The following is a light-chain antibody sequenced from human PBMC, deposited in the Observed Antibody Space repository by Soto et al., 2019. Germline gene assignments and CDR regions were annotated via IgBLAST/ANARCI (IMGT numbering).Light chain of an antibody. CDR2: GAS. CDR3: QQYGSSPQT. CDR1: QSVTSNS. Sequence: EIVLTQSPGTLSLSLGERATLSCRASQSVTSNSLSWYQQKPGQAPRLLIYGASDRATGIPDRFTGSGSGTDFTLTINRLEPEDFAVYFCQQYGSSPQTFGQGTKVDIK. J-gene: IGKJ1*01. V-gene: IGKV3-20*01.